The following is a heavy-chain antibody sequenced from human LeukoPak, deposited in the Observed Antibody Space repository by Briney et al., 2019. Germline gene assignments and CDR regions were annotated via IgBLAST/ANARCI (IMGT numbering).Heavy chain of an antibody. J-gene: IGHJ3*02. Sequence: SETLSLTCAVSGDSMRKWCWSWIRQPAGKGLEWIGRIFATGDTNYNPSLKSRVAMSVDTSKNQFSLKLSSVTAADTAVYYCAREARGVPAAIRTIDAFDIWGQGTMVTVSS. CDR3: AREARGVPAAIRTIDAFDI. V-gene: IGHV4-4*07. CDR2: IFATGDT. D-gene: IGHD2-2*02. CDR1: GDSMRKWC.